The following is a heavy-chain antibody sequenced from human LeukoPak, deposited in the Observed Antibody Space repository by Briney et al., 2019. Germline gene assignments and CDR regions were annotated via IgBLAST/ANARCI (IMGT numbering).Heavy chain of an antibody. CDR3: ARGRDRRYYYYYMDV. Sequence: SVKVSCKASGGTFSSYAISWVRQAPGQGLEWMGGIIPIFGTANYAQKFQGRVTITRNTSISTAYMELSSLRSEDTAVYYCARGRDRRYYYYYMDVWGKGTTVTVSS. CDR1: GGTFSSYA. CDR2: IIPIFGTA. V-gene: IGHV1-69*05. J-gene: IGHJ6*03.